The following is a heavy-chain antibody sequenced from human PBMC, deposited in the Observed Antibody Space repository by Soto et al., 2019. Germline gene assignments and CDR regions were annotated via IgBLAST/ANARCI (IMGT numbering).Heavy chain of an antibody. D-gene: IGHD3-3*01. CDR3: ARRDTSGFLRYFDN. Sequence: SVKVSCKASGGTFSSYAISWVRQAPGQGLEWMGGIIPIFGTANYAQKFRGKVTITADKSTGTAYMELSSLRSEDTALYYCARRDTSGFLRYFDNWGQGTQVTVSS. V-gene: IGHV1-69*06. CDR2: IIPIFGTA. J-gene: IGHJ4*02. CDR1: GGTFSSYA.